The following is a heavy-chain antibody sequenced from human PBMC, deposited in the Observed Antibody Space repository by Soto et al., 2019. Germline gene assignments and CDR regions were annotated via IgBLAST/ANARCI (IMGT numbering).Heavy chain of an antibody. CDR2: ISSSGRTI. CDR3: ALVATIGEGAFDI. J-gene: IGHJ3*02. V-gene: IGHV3-11*01. CDR1: GFTFSDYY. Sequence: QVQLVESGGGLVKPGGSLRLSCAASGFTFSDYYMSWIRQAPGKGLEWVSYISSSGRTIYYADSVKGRFTIARDNAKTSLYLQMNSLRAEDTAVYYCALVATIGEGAFDIWGQGTMVTVSS. D-gene: IGHD5-12*01.